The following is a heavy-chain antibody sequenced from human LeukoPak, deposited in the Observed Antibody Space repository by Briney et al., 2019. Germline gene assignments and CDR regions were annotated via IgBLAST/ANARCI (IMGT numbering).Heavy chain of an antibody. D-gene: IGHD6-13*01. V-gene: IGHV3-21*01. CDR1: GFTFSTYS. CDR3: ARGPQQLVYSLHY. Sequence: PGGSLRLSCAASGFTFSTYSMSWVRQAPGKGLEWVSSINASGTYIYYADSVKGRFTISRDNAKNSLYLQMNSLRAEDTAVYYCARGPQQLVYSLHYWGQGTLVTVSS. J-gene: IGHJ4*02. CDR2: INASGTYI.